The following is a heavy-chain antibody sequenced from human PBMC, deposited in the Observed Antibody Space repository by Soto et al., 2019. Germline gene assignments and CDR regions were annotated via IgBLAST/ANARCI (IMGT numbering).Heavy chain of an antibody. CDR3: TRLPEYFNGGGCHFQH. Sequence: QVQLQESGPGLVKPSETLSLTCTVSGGSMSSLYWSWIRQPPGKGLEWNGCIYSSGSPIYNPSLESRVTITVDTSKSQFSLKQSSVTAADTAVYYCTRLPEYFNGGGCHFQHWGQGTLVTVSS. V-gene: IGHV4-4*09. CDR1: GGSMSSLY. J-gene: IGHJ1*01. D-gene: IGHD2-15*01. CDR2: IYSSGSP.